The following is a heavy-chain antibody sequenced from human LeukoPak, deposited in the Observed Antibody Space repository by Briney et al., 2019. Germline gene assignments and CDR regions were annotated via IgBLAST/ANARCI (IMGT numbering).Heavy chain of an antibody. V-gene: IGHV3-21*04. CDR3: AKDVRSSGWFEEF. CDR1: GFTFSSYS. D-gene: IGHD6-19*01. J-gene: IGHJ4*02. Sequence: GGSLRLSCAASGFTFSSYSMNWVRQAPGKGLEWVSSTSGSSSYIYYADSVKGRFTISRDNSKNTLYLQMNSLRAEDTAIYYCAKDVRSSGWFEEFWGQGTLVTVSS. CDR2: TSGSSSYI.